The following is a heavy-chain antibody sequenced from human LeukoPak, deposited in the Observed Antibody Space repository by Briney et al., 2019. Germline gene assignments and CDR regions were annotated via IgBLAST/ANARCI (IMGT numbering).Heavy chain of an antibody. CDR3: AAAYGSGFY. Sequence: GGSLRLSCVASGFTFSSNAMSWVRQAPGMGPDWVSSITFSGSSTDYADSVKGRFTISRDNAKNSLYLQMNSLRAEDTAVYYCAAAYGSGFYWGQGTLVTVSS. D-gene: IGHD3-10*01. CDR1: GFTFSSNA. CDR2: ITFSGSST. V-gene: IGHV3-23*01. J-gene: IGHJ4*02.